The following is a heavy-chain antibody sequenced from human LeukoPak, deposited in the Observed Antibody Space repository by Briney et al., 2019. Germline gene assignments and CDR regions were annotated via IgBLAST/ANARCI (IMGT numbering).Heavy chain of an antibody. V-gene: IGHV4-38-2*02. Sequence: SETLSLTCTVSGYSIRSGLFWGWIRQPPGKGLECVASISHSGTTFYNSSLSSRLSISIDTSRNQFSLKLTSVTAADTAVYYCARILMDWFDPWGQGTLVTVSS. D-gene: IGHD2-8*01. J-gene: IGHJ5*02. CDR2: ISHSGTT. CDR1: GYSIRSGLF. CDR3: ARILMDWFDP.